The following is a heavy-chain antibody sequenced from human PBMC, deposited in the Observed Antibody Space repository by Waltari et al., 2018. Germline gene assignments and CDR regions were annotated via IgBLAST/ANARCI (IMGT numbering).Heavy chain of an antibody. D-gene: IGHD2-2*01. CDR1: GGTFSSYA. CDR2: ILPIFGTA. Sequence: QVQLVQSGAEVKKPGSSVKVSCKASGGTFSSYAISWVRQAPGQGLEWMGRILPIFGTANYAQKFQGRVTITADKSTSTAYMELSSLRSEDTAVYYCARQPYCSSTSCYRYNWFDPWGQGTLVTVSS. V-gene: IGHV1-69*08. J-gene: IGHJ5*02. CDR3: ARQPYCSSTSCYRYNWFDP.